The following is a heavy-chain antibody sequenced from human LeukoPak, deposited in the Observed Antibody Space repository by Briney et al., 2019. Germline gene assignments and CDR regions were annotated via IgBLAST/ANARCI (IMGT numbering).Heavy chain of an antibody. J-gene: IGHJ3*02. CDR1: GFTFSDYT. CDR3: TRDGGEGGNSAFDI. D-gene: IGHD3-16*01. CDR2: IRRRTNSYTS. V-gene: IGHV3-72*01. Sequence: GGSLRLSCAASGFTFSDYTLDWVRQAPGKGLEWVGRIRRRTNSYTSEYAASVKGRFIISRDDSKNSLYLHMNSLKTEDTAVYHCTRDGGEGGNSAFDIWGQGTVVTVSS.